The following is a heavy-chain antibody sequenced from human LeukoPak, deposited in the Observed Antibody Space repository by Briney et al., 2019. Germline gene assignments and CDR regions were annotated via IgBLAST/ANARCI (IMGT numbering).Heavy chain of an antibody. V-gene: IGHV3-23*01. J-gene: IGHJ5*02. Sequence: GGSLRLSCAASGFTFSSYAMSWVRQAPGKGLEWVSTISSSGGGTYYADSVKGRFTISRDNSKNTLYLQMNSLRAEDTAVYYCAKGGNDYGDYLDWFDPWGQGTLVTVSS. D-gene: IGHD4-17*01. CDR1: GFTFSSYA. CDR2: ISSSGGGT. CDR3: AKGGNDYGDYLDWFDP.